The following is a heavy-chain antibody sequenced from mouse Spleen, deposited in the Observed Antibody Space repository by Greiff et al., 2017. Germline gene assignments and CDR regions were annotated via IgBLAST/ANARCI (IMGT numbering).Heavy chain of an antibody. J-gene: IGHJ2*01. Sequence: EVQRVESGGGLVKLGGSLKLSCAASGFTFSSYAMSWVRQTPEKRLEWVATISSGGGNTYYPDSVKGRFTISRDNAKNTLYLQMSSLKSEDTAMYYCASTLGHFDYWGQGTTLTVSS. V-gene: IGHV5-9-3*01. D-gene: IGHD4-1*01. CDR1: GFTFSSYA. CDR3: ASTLGHFDY. CDR2: ISSGGGNT.